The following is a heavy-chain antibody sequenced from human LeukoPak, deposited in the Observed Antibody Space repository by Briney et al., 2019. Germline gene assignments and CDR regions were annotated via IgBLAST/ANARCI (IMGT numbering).Heavy chain of an antibody. CDR2: IIPILGIA. V-gene: IGHV1-69*04. CDR1: GGTFSSYA. Sequence: ASVKVSCKASGGTFSSYAISWVRRAPGQGLEWMGRIIPILGIANYAQKFQGRVTITADKSTSTAYMELSSLRSEDTAVYYCARHNGDYGAPYYYGMDVWGQGTTVTVSS. CDR3: ARHNGDYGAPYYYGMDV. D-gene: IGHD4-17*01. J-gene: IGHJ6*02.